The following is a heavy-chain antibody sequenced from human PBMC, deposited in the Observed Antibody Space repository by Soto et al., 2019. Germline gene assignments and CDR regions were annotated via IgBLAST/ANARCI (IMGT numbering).Heavy chain of an antibody. CDR3: ARRGYSSGWETFDY. J-gene: IGHJ4*01. Sequence: SVKVSCKSSGYTFTGYYMHWVRQAPGQGLEWMGWINPNSGGTNYAQKFQGRVTMTRDTSISTAYMELSRLRSDDTAVYYCARRGYSSGWETFDYWGDGTRVTV. CDR2: INPNSGGT. D-gene: IGHD6-19*01. CDR1: GYTFTGYY. V-gene: IGHV1-2*02.